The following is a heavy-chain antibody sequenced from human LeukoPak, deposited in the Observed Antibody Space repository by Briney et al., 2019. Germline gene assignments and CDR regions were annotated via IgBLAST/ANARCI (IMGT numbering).Heavy chain of an antibody. V-gene: IGHV3-74*01. J-gene: IGHJ4*02. CDR2: FNSDGSST. D-gene: IGHD4-17*01. CDR1: GFTFSSYA. CDR3: ARGRYYLDS. Sequence: QTGGSLRLSCAASGFTFSSYAMSWVRQAPGKGLVWVSRFNSDGSSTYYADSVKGRFTISRDNAKNTLYLQMNSLRAEDTAVYYCARGRYYLDSWGQGTLVTVSS.